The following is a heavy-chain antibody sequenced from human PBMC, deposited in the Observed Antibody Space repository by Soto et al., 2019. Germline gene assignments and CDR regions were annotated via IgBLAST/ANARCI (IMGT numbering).Heavy chain of an antibody. D-gene: IGHD3-9*01. V-gene: IGHV3-21*01. CDR1: GFTFSSYS. Sequence: EVQLVESGGGLVKPGGSLRLSCAASGFTFSSYSMNWVRQAPGKGLEWVSSISSSSSYIYYADSVKGRFTISRDNAKNSLYLQMNSLRAEDTAVYYCARETAWYDILNARSYVYFDYWGQGTLVTVSS. J-gene: IGHJ4*02. CDR2: ISSSSSYI. CDR3: ARETAWYDILNARSYVYFDY.